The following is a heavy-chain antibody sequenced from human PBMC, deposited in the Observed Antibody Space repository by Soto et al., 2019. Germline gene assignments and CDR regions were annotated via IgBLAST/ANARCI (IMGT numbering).Heavy chain of an antibody. CDR1: GFTFSGSA. CDR3: TRYSSSSGPWFDP. J-gene: IGHJ5*02. V-gene: IGHV3-73*01. CDR2: IRSKANSYAT. Sequence: GGSLRLSCAASGFTFSGSAMHWVRQASGKGLEWVGRIRSKANSYATAYAASVKGRFTISRDDSKNTAYLQMNSLKTEDTAVYYCTRYSSSSGPWFDPWGQGTLVTVSS. D-gene: IGHD6-6*01.